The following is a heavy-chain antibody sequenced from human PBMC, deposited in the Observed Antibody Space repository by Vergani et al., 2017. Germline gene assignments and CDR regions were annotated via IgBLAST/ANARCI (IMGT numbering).Heavy chain of an antibody. CDR2: TWYDGNNK. D-gene: IGHD1-14*01. V-gene: IGHV3-33*01. J-gene: IGHJ5*02. Sequence: QVQLVESAGGVVQPGRSLRLSCAASGFTFNQYGMHWVRQAPGKGLEWVAVTWYDGNNKQYADSVKGRFTISRDNSKSTMYLQMNSLRDEDTDVYYCARDLRLLYNRFDPWGQGTLVTVSS. CDR3: ARDLRLLYNRFDP. CDR1: GFTFNQYG.